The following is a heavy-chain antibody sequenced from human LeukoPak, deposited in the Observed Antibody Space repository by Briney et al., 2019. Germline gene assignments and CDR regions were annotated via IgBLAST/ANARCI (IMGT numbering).Heavy chain of an antibody. CDR2: ISGSGGDT. CDR3: ARVRVARVDY. Sequence: RPGGSLRLSCAASGFTFSNYAMTWVRQAPGKGLEWVSTISGSGGDTYYADSVKGRFTISRDNAKNSLYLQMNSLRAEDTAVYYCARVRVARVDYWGQGTLVTVSS. V-gene: IGHV3-23*01. J-gene: IGHJ4*02. CDR1: GFTFSNYA. D-gene: IGHD5-12*01.